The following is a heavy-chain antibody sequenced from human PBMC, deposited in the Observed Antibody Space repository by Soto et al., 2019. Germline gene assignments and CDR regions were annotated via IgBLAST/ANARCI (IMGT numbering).Heavy chain of an antibody. CDR1: GYRITNNW. CDR2: IFFGDSDT. D-gene: IGHD3-10*01. J-gene: IGHJ4*02. V-gene: IGHV5-51*01. CDR3: ARHYNGFDY. Sequence: GESLKISCKGSGYRITNNWIAWVRQVPGKGLEWMGVIFFGDSDTRYSPSFQGQVTISADKSISTAYLQWSSLTASDTAMYYCARHYNGFDYWGQGTPVTSPQ.